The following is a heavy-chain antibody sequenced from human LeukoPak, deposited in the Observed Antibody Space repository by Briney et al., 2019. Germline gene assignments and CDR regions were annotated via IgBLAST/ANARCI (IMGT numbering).Heavy chain of an antibody. CDR1: DGSISSYY. Sequence: PSETLSLTCTVSDGSISSYYWNWIRQPPGKGLEWIGYIFYSGNTNYNPSLKSRITISVDASKNQFSLKLSSVTAADTAVYYCAGLRYFDWSSPNWYFDLWGRGTLVTVSS. CDR3: AGLRYFDWSSPNWYFDL. D-gene: IGHD3-9*01. J-gene: IGHJ2*01. CDR2: IFYSGNT. V-gene: IGHV4-59*08.